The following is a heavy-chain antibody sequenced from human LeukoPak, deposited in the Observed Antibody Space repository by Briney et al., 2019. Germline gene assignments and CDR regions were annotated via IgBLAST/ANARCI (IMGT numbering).Heavy chain of an antibody. J-gene: IGHJ3*02. CDR3: ARYSSGYLDAFDI. D-gene: IGHD3-22*01. Sequence: PGGSLRLSCLASGFTFSSYWMHWVRQAPGKGLVWVSRINSDGSSTSYADSVKGRFTISRDNAKNTLYLQMNSLRAEDTAVYYCARYSSGYLDAFDIWGQGTMVTVSS. CDR1: GFTFSSYW. V-gene: IGHV3-74*01. CDR2: INSDGSST.